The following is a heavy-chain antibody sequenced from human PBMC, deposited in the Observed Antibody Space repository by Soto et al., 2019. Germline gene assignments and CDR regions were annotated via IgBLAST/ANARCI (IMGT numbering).Heavy chain of an antibody. CDR1: GFTFSSYA. Sequence: QVQLVESGGGVVQPGRSLRLSCAASGFTFSSYAMHWVRQAPGKGLEWVAVISYDGSNKYYADSVKGRFTISRDNSKNTLYLQMNSLRAEDTAVYYCASGASGRYYWDYWGQGTLVTVSS. CDR2: ISYDGSNK. J-gene: IGHJ4*02. D-gene: IGHD1-26*01. V-gene: IGHV3-30-3*01. CDR3: ASGASGRYYWDY.